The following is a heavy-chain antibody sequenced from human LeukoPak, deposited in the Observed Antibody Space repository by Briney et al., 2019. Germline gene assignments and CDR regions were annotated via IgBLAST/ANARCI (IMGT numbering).Heavy chain of an antibody. V-gene: IGHV3-74*01. D-gene: IGHD5-24*01. Sequence: GGSLRLSCAASGFTFSGFWMHWVRQAPGKGLVWVSCISFDGSDATYADSVKGRFTISRDNAKNTLHLQMNSLRAEDTALYYCAKDLGPGSMATSPGFDYWGQGTLVTVSS. CDR1: GFTFSGFW. J-gene: IGHJ4*02. CDR2: ISFDGSDA. CDR3: AKDLGPGSMATSPGFDY.